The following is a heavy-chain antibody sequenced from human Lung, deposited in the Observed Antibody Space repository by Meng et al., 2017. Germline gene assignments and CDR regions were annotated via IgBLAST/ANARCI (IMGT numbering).Heavy chain of an antibody. CDR2: IYYSGST. D-gene: IGHD5-18*01. CDR1: GGSISSSSYY. J-gene: IGHJ4*02. Sequence: SETLSPTCTVSGGSISSSSYYWGGIRQPPGKGLEWIGSIYYSGSTYYNPSLKSRVTISVDTSKNQFSLKLSSVTAADTAVYYGARGIQPQFDYWGQGTLVTVSS. V-gene: IGHV4-39*07. CDR3: ARGIQPQFDY.